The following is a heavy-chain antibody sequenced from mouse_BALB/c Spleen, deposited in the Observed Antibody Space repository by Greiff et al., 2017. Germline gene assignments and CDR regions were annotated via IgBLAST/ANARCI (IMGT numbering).Heavy chain of an antibody. CDR1: GFAFSSYD. CDR2: ISSGGGST. D-gene: IGHD2-2*01. J-gene: IGHJ4*01. V-gene: IGHV5-12-1*01. Sequence: VQLKESGGGLVKPGGSLKLSCAASGFAFSSYDMSWVRQTPEKRLEWVAYISSGGGSTYYPDTVKGRFTISRDNAKNTLYLQMSSLKSEDTAMYYCARRGYDYAMDYWGQGTSVTVSS. CDR3: ARRGYDYAMDY.